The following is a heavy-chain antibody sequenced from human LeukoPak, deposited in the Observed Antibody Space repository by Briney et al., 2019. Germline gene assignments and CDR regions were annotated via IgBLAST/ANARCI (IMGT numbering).Heavy chain of an antibody. D-gene: IGHD5-18*01. CDR1: GFTFSSYA. CDR2: ISGSGGST. CDR3: AIPGRREYSYGYGPEFDY. Sequence: GGSLRLSCAASGFTFSSYAMSWVRQAPGKGLEWVSAISGSGGSTYYADSVKGLFTISRDNSKNTLYLQMNSLRAEDTAVYYCAIPGRREYSYGYGPEFDYWGQGTLVTVSS. V-gene: IGHV3-23*01. J-gene: IGHJ4*02.